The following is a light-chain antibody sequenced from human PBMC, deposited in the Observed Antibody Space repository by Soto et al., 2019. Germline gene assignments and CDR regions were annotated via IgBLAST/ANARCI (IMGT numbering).Light chain of an antibody. CDR2: KAT. Sequence: DIQMTQSPSIVSASVGDRVTITCRASQRIDTWLAWYQQKPGTAPELRIYKATTLPSVVPSRFSGSGSGSEFTLAISSLEPDDFATYYCEEYETFSPWTVGQGAKVEVK. V-gene: IGKV1-5*03. CDR1: QRIDTW. CDR3: EEYETFSPWT. J-gene: IGKJ1*01.